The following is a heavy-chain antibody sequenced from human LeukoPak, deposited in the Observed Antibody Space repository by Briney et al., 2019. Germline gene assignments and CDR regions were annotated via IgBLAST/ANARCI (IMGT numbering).Heavy chain of an antibody. Sequence: GGSLRLSCAASGFIFSRSSINWVRQAPGKGLEWVSSISGISTKIYYADSVKGRFTISRDNAKNSLYLQMKSLRAEDTAVYYCARGAYYYEDWGQGTLVTVSS. CDR1: GFIFSRSS. V-gene: IGHV3-21*01. CDR3: ARGAYYYED. J-gene: IGHJ4*02. CDR2: ISGISTKI. D-gene: IGHD3-22*01.